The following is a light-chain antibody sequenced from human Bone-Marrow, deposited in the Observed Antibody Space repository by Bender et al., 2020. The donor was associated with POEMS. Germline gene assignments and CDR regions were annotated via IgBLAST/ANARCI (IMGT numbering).Light chain of an antibody. V-gene: IGLV3-1*01. J-gene: IGLJ2*01. CDR2: QDT. Sequence: SYEVTQPPSVSVSPGQTASITCSGDDLGDKYVAWYQQKPGQSPVLVIYQDTKRPSGVSDRFSGSKSDNTASLTISGLQAEDEADYFCCSYAGTSTFVLFGGGTKVTVL. CDR1: DLGDKY. CDR3: CSYAGTSTFVL.